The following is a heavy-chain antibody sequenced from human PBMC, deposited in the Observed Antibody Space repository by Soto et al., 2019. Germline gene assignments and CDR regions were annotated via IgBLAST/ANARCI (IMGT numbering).Heavy chain of an antibody. Sequence: QMQLQESGPGLVKPSDTLSLTCAVSGYSISSSNWWGWVRQPPGEGLEWIGYIYYSGSTYYTPSLESRVTISVDTSNNQFFLRLNSVTAVDTAVYYCASKPNSRYYFDYWGQGTLVTVSS. D-gene: IGHD6-6*01. V-gene: IGHV4-28*01. J-gene: IGHJ4*02. CDR3: ASKPNSRYYFDY. CDR2: IYYSGST. CDR1: GYSISSSNW.